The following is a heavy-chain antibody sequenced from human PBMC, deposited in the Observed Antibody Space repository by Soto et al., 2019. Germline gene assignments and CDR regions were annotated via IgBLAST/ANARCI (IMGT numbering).Heavy chain of an antibody. J-gene: IGHJ5*02. CDR2: IYYSGST. CDR1: GGSISSSSYY. CDR3: ARQDYDFWSGYLHRWFDP. D-gene: IGHD3-3*01. V-gene: IGHV4-39*01. Sequence: PSETLSLTCTVSGGSISSSSYYWGWIRQPPGKGLEWIGSIYYSGSTYYNPSLKSRVTISVDTSKNQFSLKLSSVTAADTAVHYCARQDYDFWSGYLHRWFDPWGQGTLVTVSS.